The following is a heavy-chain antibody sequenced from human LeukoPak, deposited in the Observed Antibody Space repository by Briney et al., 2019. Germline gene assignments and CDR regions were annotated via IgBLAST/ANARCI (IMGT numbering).Heavy chain of an antibody. CDR1: GFTFSSYG. V-gene: IGHV3-30*02. CDR3: AKLDHPPGVGAKTFDI. Sequence: GGSLRLSCAASGFTFSSYGMHWVRQAPGKGLEWVAFIRYDGSNKYYADSVKGRFTISRDNSKNTLYLQMNSLRAEDTAVYYCAKLDHPPGVGAKTFDIWGQGTMVTVSS. D-gene: IGHD1-26*01. CDR2: IRYDGSNK. J-gene: IGHJ3*02.